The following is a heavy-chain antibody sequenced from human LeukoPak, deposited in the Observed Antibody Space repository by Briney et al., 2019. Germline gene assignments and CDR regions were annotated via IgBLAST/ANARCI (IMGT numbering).Heavy chain of an antibody. V-gene: IGHV4-38-2*02. D-gene: IGHD6-13*01. CDR2: IYYSGST. J-gene: IGHJ6*03. Sequence: SETLSLTCSVSGYSISSGYYWGWIRQPPGKGLEWIGSIYYSGSTYYNPSLKSRVSISIDTSKNQFSLKVNSVTAADTAVYYCARDPGSSWYVDVWGKGTTVTVSS. CDR1: GYSISSGYY. CDR3: ARDPGSSWYVDV.